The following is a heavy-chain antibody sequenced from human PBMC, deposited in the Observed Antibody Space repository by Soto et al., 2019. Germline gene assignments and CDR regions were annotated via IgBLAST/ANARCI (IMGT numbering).Heavy chain of an antibody. V-gene: IGHV3-33*01. CDR3: ARDRVKAARGFFAY. D-gene: IGHD6-6*01. J-gene: IGHJ4*02. Sequence: GGSLRLSCAASGFTFSSYGMHWVRQAPGKGLEWVAVIWYDGSNKYYADSVKGRFTISRDNSKNTLYLQMNSLRAEDTAVYYCARDRVKAARGFFAYWGQGTLVTVSS. CDR2: IWYDGSNK. CDR1: GFTFSSYG.